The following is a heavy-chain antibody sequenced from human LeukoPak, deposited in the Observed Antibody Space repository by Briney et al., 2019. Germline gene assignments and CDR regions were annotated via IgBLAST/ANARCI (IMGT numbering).Heavy chain of an antibody. CDR1: GFTFDDYA. CDR2: ISWDGGST. V-gene: IGHV3-43D*04. D-gene: IGHD6-13*01. J-gene: IGHJ6*03. CDR3: ARKSAAAEENYYYYYMDV. Sequence: PGGSLRLSCAASGFTFDDYAMHWVRQAPGKGLEWVSLISWDGGSTYCADSVKGRFTISRDNSKNSLYLQMNSLRAEDTALYYCARKSAAAEENYYYYYMDVWGKGTTVSVSS.